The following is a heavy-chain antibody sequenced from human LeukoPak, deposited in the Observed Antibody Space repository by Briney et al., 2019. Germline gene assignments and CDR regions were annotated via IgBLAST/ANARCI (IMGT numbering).Heavy chain of an antibody. J-gene: IGHJ4*02. Sequence: SETLSLTCTVSGGSISSSSYYWGWIRHPPGKGLEGIGSIYHSGSTYYNPSLKSRVTISVDTSKNQFSLKLSSVTAADTGVYYCARVDDYWGQGTLVTVSS. CDR2: IYHSGST. CDR3: ARVDDY. CDR1: GGSISSSSYY. V-gene: IGHV4-39*07.